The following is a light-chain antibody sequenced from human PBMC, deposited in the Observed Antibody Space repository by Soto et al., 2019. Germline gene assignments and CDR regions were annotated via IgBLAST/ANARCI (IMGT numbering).Light chain of an antibody. CDR2: EDN. Sequence: FLLTQPHSVSESPGKTVTISCTRSSGSIASNYVQWYQQRPGSAPTTVIYEDNQRPSEIPDRFSGSIDSSSNSASLTISGLKTEDEADYYCQSYDSSDYVFGTGTKLTVL. CDR1: SGSIASNY. CDR3: QSYDSSDYV. V-gene: IGLV6-57*04. J-gene: IGLJ1*01.